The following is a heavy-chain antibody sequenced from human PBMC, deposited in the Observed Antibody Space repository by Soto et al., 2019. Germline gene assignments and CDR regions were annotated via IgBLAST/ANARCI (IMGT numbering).Heavy chain of an antibody. Sequence: PGGSRKISCKASGYSFTSYWIGWVRQMPGKGLEWMGIIYPGDSESRYSPSFQGQVTISADKSISTAYLQWSSLKASETAMYYCARKGGRGMNDAFDIWGQGTTVTVSS. CDR2: IYPGDSES. CDR1: GYSFTSYW. J-gene: IGHJ3*02. V-gene: IGHV5-51*01. D-gene: IGHD3-16*01. CDR3: ARKGGRGMNDAFDI.